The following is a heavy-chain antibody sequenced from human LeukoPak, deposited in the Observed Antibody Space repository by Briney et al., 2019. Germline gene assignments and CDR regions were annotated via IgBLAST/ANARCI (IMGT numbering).Heavy chain of an antibody. CDR2: INHSGST. D-gene: IGHD5-18*01. J-gene: IGHJ4*02. CDR1: GGSFSGYY. CDR3: ASIQLQADY. Sequence: SETLSLTCAVYGGSFSGYYWSWIRQPPGKGLEWIGEINHSGSTNYNPSLKSRVTISVDTSKNQFSLKLSSVTAADTAVYYCASIQLQADYWGQGTLVTVSS. V-gene: IGHV4-34*01.